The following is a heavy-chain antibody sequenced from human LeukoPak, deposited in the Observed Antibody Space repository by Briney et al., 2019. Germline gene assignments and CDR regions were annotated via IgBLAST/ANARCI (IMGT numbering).Heavy chain of an antibody. CDR3: AKLRKGYCSSTSCPLDP. CDR1: GFTFSSYA. V-gene: IGHV3-23*01. J-gene: IGHJ5*02. CDR2: ISGSGGST. Sequence: GGSLRLSCAASGFTFSSYAMSWVRQAPGKGLEWVSAISGSGGSTYYADSVKGRFTISRDNSKNTLYLQMNSLRAEDTAVYYCAKLRKGYCSSTSCPLDPWGQGTLVTVSS. D-gene: IGHD2-2*01.